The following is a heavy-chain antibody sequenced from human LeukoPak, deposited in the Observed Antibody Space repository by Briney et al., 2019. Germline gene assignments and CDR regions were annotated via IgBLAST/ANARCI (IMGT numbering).Heavy chain of an antibody. J-gene: IGHJ5*02. Sequence: GGSLRLSCAASGFTFSSYEMNWVRQAPGKGLDWVSSISTTSTYISYTDSVKGRFTISRDNAKNSLYLQMNSLRVEDTAVYYCAKTPRPSGPFDPWGQGTLVTVSS. CDR3: AKTPRPSGPFDP. CDR1: GFTFSSYE. V-gene: IGHV3-21*01. CDR2: ISTTSTYI. D-gene: IGHD4-23*01.